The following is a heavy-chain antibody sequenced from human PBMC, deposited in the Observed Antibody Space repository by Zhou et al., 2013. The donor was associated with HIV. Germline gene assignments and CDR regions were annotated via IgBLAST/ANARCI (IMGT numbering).Heavy chain of an antibody. Sequence: QVQLVQSGAEVKKLGASVMISCKASGYSFTRHKIHWLRQAPGQGLEWMGKMNSDGNGAYAQKFQDRITMTRDLSTTTVYMYLRRLKSEDTAVYYCTKDEVPATETGISFKHWGQGTLVTVSS. J-gene: IGHJ1*01. V-gene: IGHV1-46*01. CDR1: GYSFTRHK. CDR2: MNSDGNGA. D-gene: IGHD2-2*01. CDR3: TKDEVPATETGISFKH.